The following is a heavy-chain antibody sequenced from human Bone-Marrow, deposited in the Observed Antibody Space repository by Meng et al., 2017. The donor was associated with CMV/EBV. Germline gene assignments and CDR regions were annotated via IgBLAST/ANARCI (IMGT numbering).Heavy chain of an antibody. Sequence: GESLKISCAASGFTFSSYDMHWVRQAPGKGLEWVAFIRYDGSNKYYADSVKGRFTISRDNSKNTLYLQMNSLRAEDTAVYYCAKDKDDFWSGYHLDYWGQGTLVTVSS. CDR3: AKDKDDFWSGYHLDY. CDR2: IRYDGSNK. CDR1: GFTFSSYD. D-gene: IGHD3-3*01. J-gene: IGHJ4*02. V-gene: IGHV3-30*02.